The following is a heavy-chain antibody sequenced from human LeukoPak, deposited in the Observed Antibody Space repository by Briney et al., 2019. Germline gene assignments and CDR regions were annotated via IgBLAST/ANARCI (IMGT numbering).Heavy chain of an antibody. J-gene: IGHJ6*03. Sequence: SETLSLTCNVSGGSINDYYWSWIRQSAGKGLEWLGRIYSSGSTNDNPSFKRRVTMSVDTSANQVSLKLLSVTAADTGVYFCAREGKWFRSCYYYMDVWGEGTMVTVS. CDR1: GGSINDYY. CDR2: IYSSGST. CDR3: AREGKWFRSCYYYMDV. V-gene: IGHV4-4*07. D-gene: IGHD3-3*01.